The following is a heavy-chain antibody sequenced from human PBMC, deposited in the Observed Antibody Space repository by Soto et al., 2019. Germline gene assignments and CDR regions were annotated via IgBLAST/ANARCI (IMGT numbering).Heavy chain of an antibody. D-gene: IGHD3-9*01. CDR3: ATLGYYDILTGYWVTPGKYYFDH. J-gene: IGHJ4*02. CDR1: GYTLTEVS. V-gene: IGHV1-24*01. Sequence: GASVKVSCKVSGYTLTEVSMHWVRQAPGKGLEWMGGFDPEDGETIYAQKFQGRVTMTEDTSTDTAYMELSSLRSEDTAVYYCATLGYYDILTGYWVTPGKYYFDHWGQGALVTVSS. CDR2: FDPEDGET.